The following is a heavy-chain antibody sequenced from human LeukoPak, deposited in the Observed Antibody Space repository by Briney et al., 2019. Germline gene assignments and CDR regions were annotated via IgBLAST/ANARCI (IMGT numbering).Heavy chain of an antibody. CDR2: ITSDGSST. D-gene: IGHD3-10*01. CDR1: GFTFSSTW. CDR3: ARDRYYIFDY. Sequence: GGSLRLSCAASGFTFSSTWMNWVRQGPGKGLEWVSRITSDGSSTIYADSVKGRFTISRDNAKSTVYLQMNSLRAEDTAVYFCARDRYYIFDYWGQGAPVTVSS. V-gene: IGHV3-74*01. J-gene: IGHJ4*02.